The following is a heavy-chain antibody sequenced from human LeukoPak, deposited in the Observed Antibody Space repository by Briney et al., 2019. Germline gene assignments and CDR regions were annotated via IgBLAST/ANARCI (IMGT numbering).Heavy chain of an antibody. D-gene: IGHD6-6*01. J-gene: IGHJ4*02. V-gene: IGHV4-34*01. CDR2: INHSGST. CDR1: GGSISSYY. CDR3: AVEPCSSSSHFDY. Sequence: SETLSLTCTVSGGSISSYYWSWIRQPPGKGLEWIGEINHSGSTNYNPSLKSRVTISVDTSKNQFSLKLSSVTAADTAVYYCAVEPCSSSSHFDYWGQGTLVTVSS.